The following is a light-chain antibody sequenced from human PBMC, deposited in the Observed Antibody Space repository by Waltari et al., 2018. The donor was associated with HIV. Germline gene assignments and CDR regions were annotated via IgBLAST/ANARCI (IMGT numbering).Light chain of an antibody. V-gene: IGLV2-11*02. J-gene: IGLJ2*01. CDR1: SSDVGGYNY. Sequence: QSALTQPRPVSGSPGQSVTISCTGTSSDVGGYNYVSWYQQHPGNAPKLMIYDVSKRPSGVPDRFSGSKSGNTASLTISGLQAEDEADYYCCSYAGSYTGVFGGGTKLTVL. CDR3: CSYAGSYTGV. CDR2: DVS.